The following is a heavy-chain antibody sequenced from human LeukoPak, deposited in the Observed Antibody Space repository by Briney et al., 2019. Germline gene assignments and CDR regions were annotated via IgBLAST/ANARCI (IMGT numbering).Heavy chain of an antibody. CDR1: AFTFSDYS. D-gene: IGHD3-10*01. V-gene: IGHV3-53*01. J-gene: IGHJ6*03. CDR3: ASGSGSYRTPYYYMDV. Sequence: GGSLRLSCAASAFTFSDYSMSWVRQAPGKGLEWVSVIYSGGSTYYADSVKGRFTISRDNSKNTLYLQMNSLRAEDTAVYYCASGSGSYRTPYYYMDVWGTGTTVTVSS. CDR2: IYSGGST.